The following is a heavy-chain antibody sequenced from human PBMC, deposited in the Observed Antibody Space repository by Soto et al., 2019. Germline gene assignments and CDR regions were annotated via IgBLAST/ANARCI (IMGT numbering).Heavy chain of an antibody. CDR2: IYSGGST. D-gene: IGHD3-10*01. Sequence: EVQLVESGGGLVQPGGSLRLSCVVSGFTVSNNYMSWVHQAPGKGLEWVSVIYSGGSTSYINSVKGRFTISRDNSKNTVYLQMNSLRAEDTAVYYCARPDTVRGVSYWGQGTLVTVSS. CDR3: ARPDTVRGVSY. CDR1: GFTVSNNY. J-gene: IGHJ4*02. V-gene: IGHV3-66*01.